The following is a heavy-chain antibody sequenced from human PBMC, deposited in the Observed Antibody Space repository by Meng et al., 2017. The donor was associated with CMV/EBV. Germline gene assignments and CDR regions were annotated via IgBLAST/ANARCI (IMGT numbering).Heavy chain of an antibody. V-gene: IGHV1-69*06. CDR2: IIPIFGTA. D-gene: IGHD3-10*01. J-gene: IGHJ6*02. CDR1: PFSSYA. CDR3: ARVRGSGSYYYYYGMDV. Sequence: PFSSYAISWVRQAHGQGLEWMGGIIPIFGTANYAQKFQGRVTITADKSTSTAYMELSSLRSEDTAVYYCARVRGSGSYYYYYGMDVWGQGTTVTVSS.